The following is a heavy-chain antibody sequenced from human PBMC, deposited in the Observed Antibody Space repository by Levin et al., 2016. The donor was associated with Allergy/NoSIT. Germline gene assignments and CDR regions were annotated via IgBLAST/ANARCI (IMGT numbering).Heavy chain of an antibody. Sequence: SETLSLTCAVYGGSFSGYYWSWIRQPPGKGLEWIGEINHSGSTNYNPSLKSRVTISVDTSKNQFSLKLSSVTAADTAVYYCASRGTWIQPYYFDYWGQGTLVTVSS. CDR3: ASRGTWIQPYYFDY. J-gene: IGHJ4*02. CDR1: GGSFSGYY. V-gene: IGHV4-34*01. D-gene: IGHD5-18*01. CDR2: INHSGST.